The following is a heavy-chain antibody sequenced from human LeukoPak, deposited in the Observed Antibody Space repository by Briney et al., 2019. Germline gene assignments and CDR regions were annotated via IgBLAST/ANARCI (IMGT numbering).Heavy chain of an antibody. CDR2: IIPIFGTA. D-gene: IGHD2-15*01. Sequence: SVKVSCKASGGTFSSYAISWVRQAPGQRLEWMGGIIPIFGTANYAQKFQGGVTITADESTSTAYMELSSLRSDDTAVYYCARGGPSILVVVAAQDDAFDIWGQGTMVTVSS. CDR1: GGTFSSYA. V-gene: IGHV1-69*01. CDR3: ARGGPSILVVVAAQDDAFDI. J-gene: IGHJ3*02.